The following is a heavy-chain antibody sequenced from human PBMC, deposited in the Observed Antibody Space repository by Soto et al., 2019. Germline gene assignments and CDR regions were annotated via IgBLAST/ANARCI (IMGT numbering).Heavy chain of an antibody. Sequence: QITLKESGPTLVKPTQTLTLTCTSSGFSLGTSGLGLGWFVNPPEKALEWLALIYWDDDKRYSPSLKSRLTITKDTSKNQVVLTMTNMDPVDTATYYCAHRLSGATYFGYWGQGTLVTVSS. CDR3: AHRLSGATYFGY. J-gene: IGHJ4*02. CDR1: GFSLGTSGLG. CDR2: IYWDDDK. D-gene: IGHD1-26*01. V-gene: IGHV2-5*02.